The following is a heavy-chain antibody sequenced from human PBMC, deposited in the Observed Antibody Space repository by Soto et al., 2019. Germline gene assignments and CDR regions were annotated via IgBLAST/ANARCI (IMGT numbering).Heavy chain of an antibody. CDR2: INAGNGNT. J-gene: IGHJ4*02. D-gene: IGHD6-19*01. Sequence: ASVKVSCKASGYTFTSYAMHWVRQAPGQRLEWMGWINAGNGNTKYSQKFQGRVTITRDTSASTAYMELNSLRAEDTAVYYCARPRGIAVAEKMGFFDYWGQGTLVTVSS. CDR3: ARPRGIAVAEKMGFFDY. CDR1: GYTFTSYA. V-gene: IGHV1-3*01.